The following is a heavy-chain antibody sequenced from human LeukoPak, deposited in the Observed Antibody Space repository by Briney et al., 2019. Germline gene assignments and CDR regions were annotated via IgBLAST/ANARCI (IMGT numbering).Heavy chain of an antibody. CDR2: ISGSGGST. CDR3: AKDRKHDYGDYGPDY. Sequence: GGSLRLSCAASGFTFSSYAMSWVRQGPGKGLEWVSAISGSGGSTDYADSVKGRFTISRDNSKNTLYLQMNSLRAEDTAVYYCAKDRKHDYGDYGPDYWGQGTLVTASS. D-gene: IGHD4-17*01. CDR1: GFTFSSYA. V-gene: IGHV3-23*01. J-gene: IGHJ4*02.